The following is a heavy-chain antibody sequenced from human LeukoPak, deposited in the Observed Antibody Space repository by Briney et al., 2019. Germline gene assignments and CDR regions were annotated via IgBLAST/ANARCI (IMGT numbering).Heavy chain of an antibody. CDR3: ARPSAGAGDYFDY. D-gene: IGHD1-26*01. CDR1: GFTFSSYG. Sequence: GGSLRLSCAASGFTFSSYGMHWVRQTPGKGLEWVAFLRYDGSNKYYADSVKGRFTISRDNSKNTLYLQMNSLRAEGTAVYYCARPSAGAGDYFDYWGQGTLVTVSS. J-gene: IGHJ4*02. CDR2: LRYDGSNK. V-gene: IGHV3-30*02.